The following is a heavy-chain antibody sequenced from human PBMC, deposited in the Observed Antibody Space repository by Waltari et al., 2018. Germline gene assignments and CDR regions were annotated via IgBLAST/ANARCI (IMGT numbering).Heavy chain of an antibody. Sequence: QLQLQESGPGLVKPSETLSLTCTVSGGSISSSSYYWGWIRQPPGKGLEWIGSIYYNGSTYYNPSRKSRVTISVDTSKNQFSLKLSSVTAADTAVYYCASVSGYDSHLLFDYWGQGTLVTVSS. D-gene: IGHD5-12*01. J-gene: IGHJ4*02. CDR2: IYYNGST. V-gene: IGHV4-39*01. CDR3: ASVSGYDSHLLFDY. CDR1: GGSISSSSYY.